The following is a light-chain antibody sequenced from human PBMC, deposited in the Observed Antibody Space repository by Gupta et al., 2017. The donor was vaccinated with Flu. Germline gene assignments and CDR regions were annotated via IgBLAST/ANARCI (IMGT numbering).Light chain of an antibody. V-gene: IGLV2-14*01. CDR3: SSYTSSSTYV. Sequence: QSALTQPASVSGSPGQSITISCTGTSSDVGGYNYVSWYQPHPGKAPKLMIYEVSNRPSGVSNRFSGSKSGNTASLTISGLQAEDEADYYCSSYTSSSTYVSGTGTKVTVL. CDR1: SSDVGGYNY. CDR2: EVS. J-gene: IGLJ1*01.